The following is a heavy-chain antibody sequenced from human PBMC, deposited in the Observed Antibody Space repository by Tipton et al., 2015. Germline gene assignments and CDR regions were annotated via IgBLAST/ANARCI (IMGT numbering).Heavy chain of an antibody. CDR2: INPTYNNA. CDR1: GYTFTGYY. CDR3: ARGWFGESLNSGDY. J-gene: IGHJ4*02. V-gene: IGHV1-46*01. Sequence: QSGAEVKKPGASVKVSCETSGYTFTGYYMHWVRQAPGQGLEWMGVINPTYNNATYAQKFEGRVSMTRDTSTRTLHMELSSLRSDDTAVYYCARGWFGESLNSGDYWGQGTLVTVSS. D-gene: IGHD3-10*01.